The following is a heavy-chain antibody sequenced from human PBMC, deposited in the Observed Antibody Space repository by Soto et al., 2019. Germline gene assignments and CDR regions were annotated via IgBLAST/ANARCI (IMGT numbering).Heavy chain of an antibody. J-gene: IGHJ4*02. V-gene: IGHV4-30-4*08. CDR2: IYYSGST. CDR1: GGSISSGGYY. D-gene: IGHD1-1*01. Sequence: PSETLSLTCTVSGGSISSGGYYWSWIRQHPGKGLEWIGYIYYSGSTYYNPSLKSRVTISVDTSKNQFSLKLSSVTAADTAVYYCARESHDTGFDYWGQGTLVTVSS. CDR3: ARESHDTGFDY.